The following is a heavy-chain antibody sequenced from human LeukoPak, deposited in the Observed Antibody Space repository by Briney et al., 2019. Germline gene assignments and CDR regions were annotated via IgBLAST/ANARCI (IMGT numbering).Heavy chain of an antibody. D-gene: IGHD5-18*01. CDR1: GYTFTGYY. Sequence: GASVKVSCKTSGYTFTGYYMHWVRQAPGQGLEWMGWISAYNGNTNYAQKLQGRVTMTTDTSTSTAYMELRSLRSDDTAVYYCASKIYERGYSYGPRGAAFDIWGQGTMVTVSS. J-gene: IGHJ3*02. CDR2: ISAYNGNT. CDR3: ASKIYERGYSYGPRGAAFDI. V-gene: IGHV1-18*04.